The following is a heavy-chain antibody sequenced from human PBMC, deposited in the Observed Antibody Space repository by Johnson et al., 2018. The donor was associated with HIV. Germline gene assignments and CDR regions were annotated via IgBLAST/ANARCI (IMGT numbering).Heavy chain of an antibody. V-gene: IGHV3-30*02. D-gene: IGHD3-22*01. Sequence: QVQLVESGGGVVQPGRSLRLSCAASGFTFSYYGMHWVRQAPGKGLEWVAFIRYDGSNKYYADSVKGRFTISRDNSKNTLYLQMNSLRAEDTGVYYCVRRFYDSSAFDIWGQGTLVTVSS. CDR1: GFTFSYYG. CDR3: VRRFYDSSAFDI. CDR2: IRYDGSNK. J-gene: IGHJ3*02.